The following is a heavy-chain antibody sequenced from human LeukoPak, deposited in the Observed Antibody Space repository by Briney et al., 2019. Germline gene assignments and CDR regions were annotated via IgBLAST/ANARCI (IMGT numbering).Heavy chain of an antibody. CDR1: GHNFTTYW. D-gene: IGHD3-10*01. CDR3: TSRRAPYYFYIDV. Sequence: GESLKISCQGSGHNFTTYWIGWVRQKPGEGLEWMGLIYPTDSGTKYNPSFQGQVTFSADKSTRTAYLQWDTLKASDTATYYCTSRRAPYYFYIDVWGKGTTVTVSS. J-gene: IGHJ6*04. V-gene: IGHV5-51*01. CDR2: IYPTDSGT.